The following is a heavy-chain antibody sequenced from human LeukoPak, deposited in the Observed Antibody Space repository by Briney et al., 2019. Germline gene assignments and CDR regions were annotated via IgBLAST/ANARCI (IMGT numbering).Heavy chain of an antibody. J-gene: IGHJ4*02. V-gene: IGHV3-33*06. CDR3: AKAKPILGSSRRPYFDY. CDR2: IWYDGSNK. CDR1: GFTFSSYG. D-gene: IGHD6-6*01. Sequence: QPGRSLRLSCAAPGFTFSSYGMHWVRQAPGKGLEWVAVIWYDGSNKYYADSVKGRFTISRDNSKNTLYLQMNTLRAEDTAVYYCAKAKPILGSSRRPYFDYWGQGTLVTVSS.